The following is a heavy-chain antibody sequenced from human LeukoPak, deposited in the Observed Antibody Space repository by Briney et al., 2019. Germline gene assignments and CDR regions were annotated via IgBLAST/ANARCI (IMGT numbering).Heavy chain of an antibody. V-gene: IGHV3-7*03. CDR2: IKQDGSEK. CDR1: GFTFSSYW. D-gene: IGHD4-17*01. Sequence: PGGSLRLSFAASGFTFSSYWMSWVRQAPGRGREGVANIKQDGSEKYYVDSVKGRFTISRDNAKNSLYLQMNSLRAEDTAVYYCARAFYGDYYFDYWGQGTLVTVSS. J-gene: IGHJ4*02. CDR3: ARAFYGDYYFDY.